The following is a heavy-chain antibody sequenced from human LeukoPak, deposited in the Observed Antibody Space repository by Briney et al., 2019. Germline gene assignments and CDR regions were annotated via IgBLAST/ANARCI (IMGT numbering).Heavy chain of an antibody. J-gene: IGHJ4*02. CDR2: INPNDGDT. CDR3: ARANFLYCSSSTCLFDY. CDR1: GYTFTDYY. V-gene: IGHV1-2*02. Sequence: ASVNVSCTASGYTFTDYYMHWVRQAPGQGFEWMGWINPNDGDTNYAQKFQGRVTMTRDTSISTAHMEVSRLRPDDTAVYYCARANFLYCSSSTCLFDYWGQGTLVTVSS. D-gene: IGHD2-2*01.